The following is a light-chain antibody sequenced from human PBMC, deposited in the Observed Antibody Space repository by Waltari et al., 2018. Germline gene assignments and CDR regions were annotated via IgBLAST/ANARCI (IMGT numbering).Light chain of an antibody. Sequence: DIQMTQSPSSLSASVGHRVPITCRASQSISSYLYWYQQKPEKAPQLLIYAASSLQSGVPSRFSGRGSGTDFTLTITSLQPEDFATYYCQQGHSTPRTFGQGTKVEIK. CDR2: AAS. J-gene: IGKJ1*01. CDR1: QSISSY. V-gene: IGKV1-39*01. CDR3: QQGHSTPRT.